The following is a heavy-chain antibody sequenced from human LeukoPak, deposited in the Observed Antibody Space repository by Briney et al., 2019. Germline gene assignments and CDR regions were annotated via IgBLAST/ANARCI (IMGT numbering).Heavy chain of an antibody. J-gene: IGHJ4*02. CDR1: GFTFSSYE. CDR3: ARDRDNVAGTRGYFDY. D-gene: IGHD6-19*01. CDR2: ISVSSGSTK. Sequence: GGSLRLSCAASGFTFSSYEMNWVRQAPGRGLEWLSYISVSSGSTKKYADSVQGRFTVSRDNAKNSLYLQMNSLRAEDTAVYYCARDRDNVAGTRGYFDYWGQGTLVTVSS. V-gene: IGHV3-48*03.